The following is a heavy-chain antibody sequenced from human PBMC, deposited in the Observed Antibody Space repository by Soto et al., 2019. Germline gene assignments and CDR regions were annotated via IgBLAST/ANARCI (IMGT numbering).Heavy chain of an antibody. CDR3: ARGVTNWFDP. V-gene: IGHV1-8*03. J-gene: IGHJ5*02. CDR1: GFTFTSSA. Sequence: GASVKVSCKASGFTFTSSAVQWVRQALGQRLEWMVWINLISGNTGYAQKFQGRVIITRNTSISTVYMELSSFRFEDTAVYYCARGVTNWFDPWGQGTLVTVSS. D-gene: IGHD4-4*01. CDR2: INLISGNT.